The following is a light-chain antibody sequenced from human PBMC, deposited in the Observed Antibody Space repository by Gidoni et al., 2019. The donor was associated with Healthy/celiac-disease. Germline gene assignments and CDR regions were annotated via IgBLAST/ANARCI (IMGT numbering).Light chain of an antibody. CDR3: QQSYSTPRIT. Sequence: DIQMTQSPSSLSASVGDRVTITCRASQSISSYLNWYQQKPGKAPKLLIYAASSLQSGVPSRCIGSGAGTDFTLTISSLQPEDFATYYCQQSYSTPRITFGQGTRLEIK. CDR2: AAS. J-gene: IGKJ5*01. V-gene: IGKV1-39*01. CDR1: QSISSY.